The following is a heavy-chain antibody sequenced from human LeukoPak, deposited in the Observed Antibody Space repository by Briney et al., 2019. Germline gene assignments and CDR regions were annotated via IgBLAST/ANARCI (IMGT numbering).Heavy chain of an antibody. CDR3: ARGQALYSDASGYYAGGFYYFDK. CDR1: GGSFSGYY. V-gene: IGHV4-34*01. D-gene: IGHD3-22*01. CDR2: INHSGSA. Sequence: TSETLSLTCAVYGGSFSGYYWSWIRQTAGKGLEWIGEINHSGSAKYNPSLKSRVSISVTLSKNQFSLDLGSVTAADTAVYYCARGQALYSDASGYYAGGFYYFDKWGQGTLVTVSS. J-gene: IGHJ4*02.